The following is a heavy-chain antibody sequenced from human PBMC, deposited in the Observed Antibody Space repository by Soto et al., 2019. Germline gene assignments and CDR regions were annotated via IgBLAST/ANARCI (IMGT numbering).Heavy chain of an antibody. CDR2: ISYDGSNK. CDR3: ARGSTVASEFDY. V-gene: IGHV3-30-3*01. J-gene: IGHJ4*02. Sequence: QVQLVESGGGVVQPGRSLRLSCAASGFTFSSYAMHWVRQAPGKGLEWVAVISYDGSNKYYADSVKGRFTISRDNSKNTLYLQMNSLRAEDTAVYYCARGSTVASEFDYWGQGTLVTVSS. CDR1: GFTFSSYA. D-gene: IGHD4-17*01.